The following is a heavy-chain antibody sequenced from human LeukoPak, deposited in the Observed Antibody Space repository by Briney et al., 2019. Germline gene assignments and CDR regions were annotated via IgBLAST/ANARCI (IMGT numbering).Heavy chain of an antibody. Sequence: SETLSLTCTVSGGSISSSSYYWGWIRQPPGKGLKWIGSIYYSGSTYYNPSLKSRVTISVDTSKNQFSLKLSSVTAADTAVYYCARGNPHGYSSSWYRDWFDPWGQGTLVTVSS. CDR1: GGSISSSSYY. J-gene: IGHJ5*02. CDR3: ARGNPHGYSSSWYRDWFDP. CDR2: IYYSGST. V-gene: IGHV4-39*07. D-gene: IGHD6-13*01.